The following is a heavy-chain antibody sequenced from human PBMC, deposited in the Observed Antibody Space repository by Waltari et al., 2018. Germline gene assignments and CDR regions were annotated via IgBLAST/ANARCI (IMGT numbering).Heavy chain of an antibody. CDR3: ARGGGSYFDY. J-gene: IGHJ4*02. D-gene: IGHD1-26*01. CDR1: GGSISSGGYS. Sequence: QVQLQESGPGLVKPSQTLSLTCTVSGGSISSGGYSCSWIRQHPGKGLEWIGYIYHSGSTYYNPSLKSRVTISVDRSKNQFSLKLSSVTAADTAVYYCARGGGSYFDYWGQGTLVTVSS. V-gene: IGHV4-30-2*01. CDR2: IYHSGST.